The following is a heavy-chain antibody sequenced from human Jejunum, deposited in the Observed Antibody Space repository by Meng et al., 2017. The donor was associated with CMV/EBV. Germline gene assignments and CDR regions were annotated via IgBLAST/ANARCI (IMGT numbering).Heavy chain of an antibody. Sequence: SCVVSGFTFSTYAMNWVRQAPGKGLEGVSAISSDGGDTYYADSVRDRFTISRDNSKSTLYLQMNSLRAEDSALYYCAPTIRGAGLIIYWGQGTLVTVSS. CDR2: ISSDGGDT. J-gene: IGHJ4*02. D-gene: IGHD3-10*01. V-gene: IGHV3-23*01. CDR1: GFTFSTYA. CDR3: APTIRGAGLIIY.